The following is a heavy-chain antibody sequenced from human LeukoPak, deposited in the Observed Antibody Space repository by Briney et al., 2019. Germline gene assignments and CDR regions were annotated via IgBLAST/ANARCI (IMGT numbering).Heavy chain of an antibody. V-gene: IGHV4-34*01. J-gene: IGHJ3*02. D-gene: IGHD6-19*01. CDR3: ARAAGTGTFDI. CDR1: GGSFSGYY. CDR2: INHSGGT. Sequence: SETLSLTCAVYGGSFSGYYWSWIRQPPGKGLEWIGEINHSGGTNYNPSLKSRVTISVDTSKNQFSLKLSSVTAADTAVYYCARAAGTGTFDIWGQGTMVTVSS.